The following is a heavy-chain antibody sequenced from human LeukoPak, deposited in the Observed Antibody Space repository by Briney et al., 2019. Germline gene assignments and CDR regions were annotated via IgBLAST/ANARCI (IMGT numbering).Heavy chain of an antibody. CDR2: IRSSSSYT. D-gene: IGHD5-24*01. J-gene: IGHJ4*02. V-gene: IGHV3-11*03. CDR3: ARGGGRDGYPFDY. Sequence: GGSLRLSCAASGFTFISYAISWVRQAPGKGLEWVSYIRSSSSYTKYADSVKGRFTISRGNATNSLYLQINSRRAQDTGVYYCARGGGRDGYPFDYWGQGTLVTVSS. CDR1: GFTFISYA.